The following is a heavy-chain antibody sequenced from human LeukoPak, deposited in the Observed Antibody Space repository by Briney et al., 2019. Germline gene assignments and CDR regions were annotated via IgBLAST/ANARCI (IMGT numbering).Heavy chain of an antibody. CDR3: ARLPRYCSRSRCLGLVDP. CDR2: IYPGDSDT. V-gene: IGHV5-51*01. CDR1: GYSFTSYW. D-gene: IGHD2-2*01. Sequence: GESLKISCKGSGYSFTSYWIGWVRQMPGKGLEWMGIIYPGDSDTRYSPSFQGQVTISADKSIRTAYLQWSSLKASDTAMYYCARLPRYCSRSRCLGLVDPWGQGNLVNV. J-gene: IGHJ5*02.